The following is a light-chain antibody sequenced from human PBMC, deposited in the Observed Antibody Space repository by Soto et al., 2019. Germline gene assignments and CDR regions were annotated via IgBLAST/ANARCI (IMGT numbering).Light chain of an antibody. V-gene: IGKV3-15*01. CDR3: QQYNKWPLT. J-gene: IGKJ1*01. Sequence: EIVMSQSPATLSVSPWERATLSCRASQSVSSNLAWYQQKPGQAPRLLIYGASTRAAGIPATFSGSGSGTEFTLTISSLQSEDFTVYYCQQYNKWPLTFGQGTKVDIK. CDR1: QSVSSN. CDR2: GAS.